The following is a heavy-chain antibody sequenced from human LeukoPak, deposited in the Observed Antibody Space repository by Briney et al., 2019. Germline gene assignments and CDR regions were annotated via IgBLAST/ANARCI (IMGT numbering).Heavy chain of an antibody. V-gene: IGHV3-7*03. D-gene: IGHD1-26*01. CDR2: IKEDGSEK. Sequence: GGSLRLSCAASGFTFSSYWMSWVRQAPGKGLEWVANIKEDGSEKYYVDSVKGRFTISRDNAKNSLYLQMNSLGAEDTALYYCAKDITFSGSYSFIDYWGQGTLVTVSS. J-gene: IGHJ4*02. CDR1: GFTFSSYW. CDR3: AKDITFSGSYSFIDY.